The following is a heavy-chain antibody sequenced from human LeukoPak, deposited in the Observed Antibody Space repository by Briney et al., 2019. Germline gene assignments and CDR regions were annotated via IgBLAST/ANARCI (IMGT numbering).Heavy chain of an antibody. CDR2: ISGSGGST. D-gene: IGHD6-13*01. CDR1: GFTFSSYG. V-gene: IGHV3-23*01. CDR3: ARDRGSTELDY. J-gene: IGHJ4*02. Sequence: SGGSLRLSCAASGFTFSSYGMSWVRQAPGKGLEWVSAISGSGGSTYYADSVKGRFAISRDNAKNTVYLQMNSLRGEDAAVYYRARDRGSTELDYWGQGTLVTVSS.